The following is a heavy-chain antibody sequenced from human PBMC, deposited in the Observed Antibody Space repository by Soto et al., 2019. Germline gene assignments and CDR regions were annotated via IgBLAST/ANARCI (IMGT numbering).Heavy chain of an antibody. CDR2: INPNSGGT. D-gene: IGHD5-12*01. J-gene: IGHJ4*02. CDR3: ARLVDRGLYIDY. V-gene: IGHV1-2*02. CDR1: GYTFTGYY. Sequence: ASGKVSCKASGYTFTGYYMHWVRQAPGQGLEWMGWINPNSGGTNYAQKFQGRVTMTRDTSNSTAYMELSSLRCDGTAVYYCARLVDRGLYIDYWGQGTVVTVS.